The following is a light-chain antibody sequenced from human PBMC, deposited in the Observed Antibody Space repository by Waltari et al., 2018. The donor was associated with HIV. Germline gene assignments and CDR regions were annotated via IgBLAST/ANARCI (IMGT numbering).Light chain of an antibody. J-gene: IGKJ4*01. CDR2: GAS. Sequence: EIVMTQSPATLSVSPGDSATLSCRASQRISSNLAWYQQKPGQAPRLLIYGASTRATGVPARFSGSGSGTEFTLTISSLQSEDFAVYYCQQYNNWFLTFGGGTKVEIK. V-gene: IGKV3-15*01. CDR3: QQYNNWFLT. CDR1: QRISSN.